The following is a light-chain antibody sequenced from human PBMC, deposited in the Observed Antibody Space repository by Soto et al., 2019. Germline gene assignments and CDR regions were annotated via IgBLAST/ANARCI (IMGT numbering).Light chain of an antibody. CDR2: GVT. V-gene: IGLV2-14*01. CDR1: SSDVGGYNS. Sequence: QSALTQPASVSGSPGQSIAISCTGTSSDVGGYNSVSWYQQHPGKVPKVIIYGVTNRPSGVSDRFSGSKSGNTASLTISGLQAEGEADYYCCSYTNTNTLVFGTGTKLTVL. CDR3: CSYTNTNTLV. J-gene: IGLJ1*01.